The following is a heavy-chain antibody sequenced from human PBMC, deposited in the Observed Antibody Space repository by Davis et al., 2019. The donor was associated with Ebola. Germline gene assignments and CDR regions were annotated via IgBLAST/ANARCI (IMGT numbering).Heavy chain of an antibody. CDR3: ARDVIAARPIVEGSHIYYFDY. CDR1: GYTFTGYY. J-gene: IGHJ4*02. V-gene: IGHV1-2*02. CDR2: INPNSGGT. Sequence: ASVKVSCKASGYTFTGYYIHWVRQAPGQGLEWMGWINPNSGGTNYAQKFQGRVTMTRDTSISTAYMELSRLTSDDTAVYYCARDVIAARPIVEGSHIYYFDYWGQGTLVTVSS. D-gene: IGHD6-6*01.